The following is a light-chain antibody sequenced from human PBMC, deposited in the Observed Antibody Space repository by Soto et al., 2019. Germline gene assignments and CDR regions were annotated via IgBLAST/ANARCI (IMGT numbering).Light chain of an antibody. J-gene: IGLJ2*01. V-gene: IGLV1-44*01. CDR1: SSNIGDNT. CDR2: SNN. Sequence: QSVLTQPPSASGTPGQRVTISCSGSSSNIGDNTVNWYQQLPGTAPKLLIYSNNQRPSGVPDRFSGSKSGTASLAISGLRSEDEADYYCAAWDDSLNGHVVFGGGTKLTVL. CDR3: AAWDDSLNGHVV.